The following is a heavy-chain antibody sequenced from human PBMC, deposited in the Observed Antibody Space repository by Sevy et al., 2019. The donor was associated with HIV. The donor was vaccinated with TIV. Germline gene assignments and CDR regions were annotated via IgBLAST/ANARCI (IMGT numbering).Heavy chain of an antibody. CDR1: GFAFRGSA. V-gene: IGHV3-73*01. CDR2: IRSKGNSFAT. Sequence: GGSLRLSCAASGFAFRGSAIHWVRQASGKGLEWIGRIRSKGNSFATDDAPSVKGRFTISRDDSKKTAYLQMSSLKIDDTAVYYCAGQVGDTVMAIFDYWGQGTLVTVSS. J-gene: IGHJ4*02. D-gene: IGHD1-26*01. CDR3: AGQVGDTVMAIFDY.